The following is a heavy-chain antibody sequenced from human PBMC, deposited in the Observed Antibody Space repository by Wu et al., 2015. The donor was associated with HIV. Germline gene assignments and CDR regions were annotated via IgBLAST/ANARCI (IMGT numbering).Heavy chain of an antibody. D-gene: IGHD3-10*01. J-gene: IGHJ5*02. CDR1: GYTFTSYY. Sequence: QVQLVQSGAEVKKPGASVKVSCKASGYTFTSYYIHWVRQAPGQGLEWMGWINPNSGGTNYAQKFQGSVTTTRDTSISTAYMELSRLRSDDTAVYYCARDLSENYYGSGRGSHWFDPGAREPWSPSPQ. CDR2: INPNSGGT. V-gene: IGHV1-2*02. CDR3: ARDLSENYYGSGRGSHWFDP.